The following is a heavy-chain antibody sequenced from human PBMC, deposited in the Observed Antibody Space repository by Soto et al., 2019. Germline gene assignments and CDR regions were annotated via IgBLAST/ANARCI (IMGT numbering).Heavy chain of an antibody. J-gene: IGHJ5*02. CDR3: ARAGGEFSGYVFLGWFDP. Sequence: QVQLVESGGGVVQPGRSLRLSCAASGFTFSSYGMHWVRQAPGKGLEWVAVIWYDGSNKYYADSVKGRFTISRDNSKNTLYLQMNSLRAEDTAVYCCARAGGEFSGYVFLGWFDPWGQGTLVTVSS. CDR2: IWYDGSNK. D-gene: IGHD3-22*01. CDR1: GFTFSSYG. V-gene: IGHV3-33*01.